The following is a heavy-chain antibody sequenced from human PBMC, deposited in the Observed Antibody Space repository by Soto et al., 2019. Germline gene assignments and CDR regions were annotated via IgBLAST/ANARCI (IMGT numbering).Heavy chain of an antibody. D-gene: IGHD2-2*01. CDR2: IYHSGST. CDR1: GGSISSSNW. V-gene: IGHV4-4*02. CDR3: ARDGGLYCSSTSCPNGPVFFSGMDV. Sequence: QVQLQESGPGLVKPSGTLSLTCAVSGGSISSSNWWSWVRQPPGKGLEWIGEIYHSGSTNYNPSLKSRVTLSVVKSKHQFSLKLSSVTAADTAVYYCARDGGLYCSSTSCPNGPVFFSGMDVWGQGTTVTVSS. J-gene: IGHJ6*02.